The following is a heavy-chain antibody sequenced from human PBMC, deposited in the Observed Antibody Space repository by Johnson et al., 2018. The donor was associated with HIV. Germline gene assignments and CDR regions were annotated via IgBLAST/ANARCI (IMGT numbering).Heavy chain of an antibody. V-gene: IGHV3-33*08. Sequence: QVQLVESGGGLVKPGGSLRLSCVGSGFTFSDYYMSWVRQAPGKGLKWVSFIRYDGSNNYYADSVKGRFTISRDNSKNTLYLQMSSLRAEDTAIYYCARPNRPQYRSTFDIWGQGTKVTVSS. J-gene: IGHJ3*02. D-gene: IGHD6-13*01. CDR2: IRYDGSNN. CDR3: ARPNRPQYRSTFDI. CDR1: GFTFSDYY.